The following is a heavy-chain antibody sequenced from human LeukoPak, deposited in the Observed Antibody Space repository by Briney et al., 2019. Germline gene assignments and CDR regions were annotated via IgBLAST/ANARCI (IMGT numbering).Heavy chain of an antibody. CDR1: GYTFTSYG. D-gene: IGHD3-3*01. J-gene: IGHJ5*02. Sequence: ASVKVPCRASGYTFTSYGISWVRQAPGQGLEWMGWISAYNGNTNYAQKLQGRVTMTTDTSTCTAYMELRSLRSDDTAVYYCARQGRNYDFWSGYPDTNWFDPWGQGTLVTVSS. CDR2: ISAYNGNT. V-gene: IGHV1-18*01. CDR3: ARQGRNYDFWSGYPDTNWFDP.